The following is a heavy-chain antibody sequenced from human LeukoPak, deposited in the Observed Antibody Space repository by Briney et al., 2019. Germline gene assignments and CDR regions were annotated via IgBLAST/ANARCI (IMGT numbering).Heavy chain of an antibody. CDR1: HYSISSNYY. D-gene: IGHD3-22*01. CDR2: IYHSGST. CDR3: ARSSGYMSY. V-gene: IGHV4-38-2*02. Sequence: NPSETLSLTCTVSHYSISSNYYWGWSRQPPGEGLEWIGSIYHSGSTYYNPSLKSRVTISVDTSKNQFSLKLTPVTAADTAVYYCARSSGYMSYWGQGTLVTVSS. J-gene: IGHJ4*02.